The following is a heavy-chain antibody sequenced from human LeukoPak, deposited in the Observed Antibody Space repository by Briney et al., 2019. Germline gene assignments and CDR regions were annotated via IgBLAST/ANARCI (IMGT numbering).Heavy chain of an antibody. D-gene: IGHD3-16*01. CDR3: ATIGGVTPDY. CDR2: FDPEDGEI. CDR1: RNTLTELS. V-gene: IGHV1-24*01. J-gene: IGHJ4*02. Sequence: ASVKVSCKVSRNTLTELSIHWVRQAPGKGLEWMGGFDPEDGEIIYAQNLEGRVIVTEDTSRDTAYMELSSLRSEDTAVYYCATIGGVTPDYWGQGTQVTVSS.